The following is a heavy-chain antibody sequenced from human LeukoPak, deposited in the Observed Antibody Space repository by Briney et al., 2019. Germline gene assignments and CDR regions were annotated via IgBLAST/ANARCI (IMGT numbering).Heavy chain of an antibody. CDR2: IWYDGSNK. D-gene: IGHD7-27*01. CDR3: AKDTTKLGTNDFDY. CDR1: GFTFSSYG. Sequence: PGGSLRLSCAASGFTFSSYGMHWVRQAPGKGLEWVAVIWYDGSNKYYADSVKGRFTISRDNSKNTLYLQMNSLRAEDTAVYYCAKDTTKLGTNDFDYWGQGTLVTVSS. J-gene: IGHJ4*02. V-gene: IGHV3-33*06.